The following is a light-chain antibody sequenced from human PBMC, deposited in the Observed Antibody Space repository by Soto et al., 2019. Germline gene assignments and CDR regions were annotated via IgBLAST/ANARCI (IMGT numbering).Light chain of an antibody. CDR2: DVS. V-gene: IGLV2-8*01. CDR3: SSYAGSNNLV. Sequence: QSALTQPPSASGSLGQSVTISCTGTSSDVGGYNYVSWYQQHPGKAPKLMINDVSQRPSGVPDRFSGSKSGNTASLTVSGLQAEDEADYYCSSYAGSNNLVFGTGTKLTVL. J-gene: IGLJ1*01. CDR1: SSDVGGYNY.